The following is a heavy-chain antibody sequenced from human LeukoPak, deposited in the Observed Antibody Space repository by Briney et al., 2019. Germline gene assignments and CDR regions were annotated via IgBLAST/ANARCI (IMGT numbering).Heavy chain of an antibody. CDR1: GFTFSSYA. J-gene: IGHJ4*02. V-gene: IGHV3-23*01. Sequence: GGSLRLSCAASGFTFSSYAMSWVRQAPGKGLEWVSTISSGGGSTYYADSVKGRFTISRDNSNNTLFLQMNSLRAEDTAVFYCAKDRGGGYSSSSTGFDYWGQGTLVTVSS. D-gene: IGHD6-6*01. CDR3: AKDRGGGYSSSSTGFDY. CDR2: ISSGGGST.